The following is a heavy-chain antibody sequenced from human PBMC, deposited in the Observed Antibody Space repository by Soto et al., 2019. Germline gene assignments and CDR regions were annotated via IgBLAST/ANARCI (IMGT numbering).Heavy chain of an antibody. J-gene: IGHJ6*02. D-gene: IGHD3-10*01. CDR2: IYYSGST. Sequence: SETLSLTCTVSGGSITSGGYYWSWIRQHPGKGLEWIGYIYYSGSTYYNPSLKSRVTISVDTSKNQFSLKLSSVTAADTAVYYCARHGVASGSGSYRTLYGMDVPGQGPTVTVSS. CDR3: ARHGVASGSGSYRTLYGMDV. V-gene: IGHV4-39*01. CDR1: GGSITSGGYY.